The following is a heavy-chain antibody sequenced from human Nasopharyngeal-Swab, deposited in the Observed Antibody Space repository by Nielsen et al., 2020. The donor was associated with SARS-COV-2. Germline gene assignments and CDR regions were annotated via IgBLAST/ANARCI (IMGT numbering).Heavy chain of an antibody. J-gene: IGHJ6*02. Sequence: ASVQVSCKASGYTFTSYYMHWVRQAPGQGLEWMGIINPSGGSTNYAQKFQGRVTMTRDTSTSTVYMELSSLRSEDTAVYYCARLAAAGTEKNYYYYYGMDVWGQGTTVTVSS. CDR3: ARLAAAGTEKNYYYYYGMDV. V-gene: IGHV1-46*01. D-gene: IGHD6-13*01. CDR1: GYTFTSYY. CDR2: INPSGGST.